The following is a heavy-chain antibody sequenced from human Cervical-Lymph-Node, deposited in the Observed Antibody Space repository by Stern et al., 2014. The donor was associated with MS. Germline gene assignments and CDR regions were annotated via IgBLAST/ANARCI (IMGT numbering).Heavy chain of an antibody. V-gene: IGHV1-3*01. Sequence: VQLVESETEVKKPGASVKVSCKASGFNFTIYALHWVRQAPGQRLEYMGWINANTGNTKYSQKFQGRVTITRDTSATTIYMELSSLRSEDTAIYYCARTASWSFDYWGQGTLLSVSS. D-gene: IGHD6-13*01. CDR2: INANTGNT. J-gene: IGHJ4*02. CDR3: ARTASWSFDY. CDR1: GFNFTIYA.